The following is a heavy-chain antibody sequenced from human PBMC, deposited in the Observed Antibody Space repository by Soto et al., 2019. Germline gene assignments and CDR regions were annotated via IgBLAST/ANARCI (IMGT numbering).Heavy chain of an antibody. CDR3: ARDSAVKDYYYGMDV. V-gene: IGHV1-69*04. CDR1: GGTFSSYT. D-gene: IGHD1-26*01. J-gene: IGHJ6*02. Sequence: SVKVSCKASGGTFSSYTISWVRQAPGQGLEWMGRIIPILGIANYAQKFQGRVTITADKSTSTAYMELSSLRSEDTAVYYCARDSAVKDYYYGMDVWGQGTTVTVSS. CDR2: IIPILGIA.